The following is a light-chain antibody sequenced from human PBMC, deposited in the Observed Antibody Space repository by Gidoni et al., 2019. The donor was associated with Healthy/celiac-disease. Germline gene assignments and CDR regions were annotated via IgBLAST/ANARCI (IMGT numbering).Light chain of an antibody. CDR2: GAS. CDR3: QQYGSSPWT. Sequence: EIVLTQSPGTLSLSPGERATLPCRASQSVSSSYLAWYQQKPGQAPRLLIYGASSRATGIPDRVSGSGFGTDFTLTISRLEPEDFAVYYCQQYGSSPWTFGQGTKVEIK. V-gene: IGKV3-20*01. CDR1: QSVSSSY. J-gene: IGKJ1*01.